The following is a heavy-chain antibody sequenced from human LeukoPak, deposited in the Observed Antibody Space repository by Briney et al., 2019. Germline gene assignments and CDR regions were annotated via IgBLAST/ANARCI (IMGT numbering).Heavy chain of an antibody. Sequence: GGSLRLSCAASGFTFSHYGVHWVRQAPCKGLEWVAVISYDGSNKYYADSVKGRFTISRDNSKNTVFLQMNSLRAEDTAVYYCAKQIAARGLGAFDIWGQGTMVTVSS. V-gene: IGHV3-30*18. CDR3: AKQIAARGLGAFDI. J-gene: IGHJ3*02. CDR2: ISYDGSNK. CDR1: GFTFSHYG. D-gene: IGHD6-13*01.